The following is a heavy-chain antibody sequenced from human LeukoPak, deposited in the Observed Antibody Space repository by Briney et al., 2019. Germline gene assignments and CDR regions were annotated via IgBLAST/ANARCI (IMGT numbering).Heavy chain of an antibody. Sequence: ASVKVSCKASGYTFTGYYMHWVRQAPGQGLEWMGWISAYNGNTNYAQKLQGRVTMTTDTSTSTAYMELRSLRSDDTAVYYCARVPHYYDSSGTPFDYWGQGTLVTVSS. CDR1: GYTFTGYY. V-gene: IGHV1-18*04. J-gene: IGHJ4*02. D-gene: IGHD3-22*01. CDR2: ISAYNGNT. CDR3: ARVPHYYDSSGTPFDY.